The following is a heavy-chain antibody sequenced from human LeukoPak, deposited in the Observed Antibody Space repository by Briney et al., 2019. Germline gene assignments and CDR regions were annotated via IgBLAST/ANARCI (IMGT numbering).Heavy chain of an antibody. CDR1: GFTFSSYG. Sequence: GGSLRLSCAASGFTFSSYGMHWVRQAPGKGLEWVAVISYDGSNKYYADSVKGRFTISRDNSKNTLYLQMNSLRAEDTAVYYCARAEGYYGSGFDYWGQGTLVTVSS. J-gene: IGHJ4*02. CDR3: ARAEGYYGSGFDY. D-gene: IGHD3-10*01. CDR2: ISYDGSNK. V-gene: IGHV3-30*03.